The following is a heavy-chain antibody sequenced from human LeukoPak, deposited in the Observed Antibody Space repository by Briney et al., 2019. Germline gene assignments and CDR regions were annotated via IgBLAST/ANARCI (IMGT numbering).Heavy chain of an antibody. CDR3: ARGYYGRTGSSPTGY. J-gene: IGHJ4*02. D-gene: IGHD3-22*01. V-gene: IGHV3-48*03. Sequence: GGPLRLSCAASGFTFSSYEMNWVRQAPGKGLEWVSFISIGGSPIFYADSVKGRFTISRDNAKKSLFLQMNSLRVEDTAVYYCARGYYGRTGSSPTGYWGQGTLVTVSS. CDR1: GFTFSSYE. CDR2: ISIGGSPI.